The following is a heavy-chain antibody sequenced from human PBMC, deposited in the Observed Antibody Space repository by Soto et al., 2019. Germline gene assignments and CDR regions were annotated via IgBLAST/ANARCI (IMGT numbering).Heavy chain of an antibody. CDR3: ARQHSLPKARNDF. V-gene: IGHV4-30-4*01. J-gene: IGHJ4*02. CDR1: GVSIRSADYF. Sequence: PSETRSLTCSVSGVSIRSADYFWTCFRHAPGKGPEWMGYIFHSGTTYYNTSLKGRLIISIENSKNQFSLRLTCVTAAESAVYFCARQHSLPKARNDFWGQGTLVTAS. CDR2: IFHSGTT.